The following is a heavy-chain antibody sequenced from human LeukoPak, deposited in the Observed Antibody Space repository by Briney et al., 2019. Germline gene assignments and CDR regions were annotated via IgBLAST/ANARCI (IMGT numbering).Heavy chain of an antibody. CDR3: VRDSPRGVGYGDLDY. J-gene: IGHJ4*02. CDR1: GFTFANYD. Sequence: GGSLRLSCAASGFTFANYDMNWVRQAPGKGLEWVSVIRASFTPYYAESVKGRSTISRDNSKNTLYLQMESLRVEDTALYYCVRDSPRGVGYGDLDYWGQGALVTVSS. CDR2: IRASFTP. D-gene: IGHD4-17*01. V-gene: IGHV3-23*01.